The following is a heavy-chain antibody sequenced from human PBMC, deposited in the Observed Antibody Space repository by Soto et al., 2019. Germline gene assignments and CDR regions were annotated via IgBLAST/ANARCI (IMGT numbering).Heavy chain of an antibody. CDR2: IYYSGNT. Sequence: SHALSLTCTVASGSVSSTNYYWGWIRQPPGKGLEWIGNIYYSGNTYYNPSLKSRVTISVDASKNQFSLKLSSVTAADTAVYYCARHTISLVVVPARDYGMDVWGQGTTVTGSS. V-gene: IGHV4-39*01. J-gene: IGHJ6*02. D-gene: IGHD2-2*01. CDR3: ARHTISLVVVPARDYGMDV. CDR1: SGSVSSTNYY.